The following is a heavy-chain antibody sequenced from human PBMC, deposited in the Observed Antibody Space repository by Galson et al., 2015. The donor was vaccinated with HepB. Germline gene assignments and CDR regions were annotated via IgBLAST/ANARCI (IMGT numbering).Heavy chain of an antibody. CDR3: AKTMADFWSGYYYPLGDQAANFDN. J-gene: IGHJ4*02. CDR1: GFTFSNYG. V-gene: IGHV3-30*18. Sequence: SLRLSCAASGFTFSNYGMHWVRQAPGKGLEWVAVISYDGGDKYYLDSVKGRFTISRDNSKNTLYLQMNSLRPEDTAVYYCAKTMADFWSGYYYPLGDQAANFDNWGQGTLVTVSS. CDR2: ISYDGGDK. D-gene: IGHD3-3*01.